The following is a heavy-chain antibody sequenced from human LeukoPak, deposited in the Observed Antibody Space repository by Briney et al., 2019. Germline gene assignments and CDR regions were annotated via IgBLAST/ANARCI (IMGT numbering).Heavy chain of an antibody. V-gene: IGHV3-7*05. Sequence: GGSLRLSCVASGFTFTRYWMKWVRQAPGKGLEWVANIHQDGGEKYYVDSVKGRFTISRDNAKNSLYLQMNSLRAEDTAVYYCATWLGAYIFGFDYWGQGTLVTVSS. CDR2: IHQDGGEK. D-gene: IGHD5-18*01. J-gene: IGHJ4*02. CDR1: GFTFTRYW. CDR3: ATWLGAYIFGFDY.